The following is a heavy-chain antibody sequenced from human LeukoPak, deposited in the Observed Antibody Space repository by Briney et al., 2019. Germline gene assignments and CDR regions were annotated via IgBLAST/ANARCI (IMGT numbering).Heavy chain of an antibody. CDR3: AKGVGQNSRREVAYNWFDR. Sequence: GRSLRLSCAASGCTFDDYAMHWVRQAPGKGLEWVAGISSNSGSVGYADSVKGRFTIPRDNAKNSLYLHMNSLRSEDMGLYYCAKGVGQNSRREVAYNWFDRWGQGTLVTVSS. V-gene: IGHV3-9*03. D-gene: IGHD5-24*01. CDR1: GCTFDDYA. J-gene: IGHJ5*02. CDR2: ISSNSGSV.